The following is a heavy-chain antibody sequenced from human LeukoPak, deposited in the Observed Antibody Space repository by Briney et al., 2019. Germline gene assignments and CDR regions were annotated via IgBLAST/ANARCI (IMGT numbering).Heavy chain of an antibody. CDR1: GGSISSSSYY. V-gene: IGHV4-39*07. CDR3: ARGDDYVWGSYRSTFPWFDP. J-gene: IGHJ5*02. CDR2: IYYSGST. Sequence: SETLSLTCTVSGGSISSSSYYWGWIRQPPGKGLEWIGSIYYSGSTYYNPSLKSRVTISVDTSKNQFSLKLSSVTAADTAVYYCARGDDYVWGSYRSTFPWFDPWGQGTLVTVSS. D-gene: IGHD3-16*02.